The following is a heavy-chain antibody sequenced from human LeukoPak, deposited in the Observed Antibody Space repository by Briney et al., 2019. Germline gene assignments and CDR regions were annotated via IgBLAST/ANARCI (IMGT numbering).Heavy chain of an antibody. CDR2: IAPYNGDS. J-gene: IGHJ4*02. V-gene: IGHV1-18*01. CDR3: ARDYCSGGSCLSGPDY. D-gene: IGHD2-15*01. CDR1: GYPFTSYG. Sequence: ASVKVSCTTSGYPFTSYGINWVRQAPGQRLEWMGWIAPYNGDSKYAQKVQDRVTMTTDTSTRTAYVELRSLTSHDTAVYYCARDYCSGGSCLSGPDYWGQGSLVTVSS.